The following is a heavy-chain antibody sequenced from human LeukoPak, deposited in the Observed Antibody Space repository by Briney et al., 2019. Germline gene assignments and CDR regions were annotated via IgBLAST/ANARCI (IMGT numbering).Heavy chain of an antibody. CDR3: VKTGSGWYGDY. Sequence: PGGSLRLSCAASGFSFSAYAMYGVRQAPGKGPEWVALIRYDGINKYYGASVKGRFTISRDNSKNMLYLQMNSLRAEDTAVYYCVKTGSGWYGDYWGQGARVTVSS. D-gene: IGHD6-13*01. J-gene: IGHJ4*02. CDR2: IRYDGINK. V-gene: IGHV3-30*02. CDR1: GFSFSAYA.